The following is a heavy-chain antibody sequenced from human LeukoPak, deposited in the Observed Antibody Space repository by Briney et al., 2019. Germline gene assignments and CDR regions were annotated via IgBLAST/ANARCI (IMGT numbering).Heavy chain of an antibody. V-gene: IGHV3-74*01. D-gene: IGHD6-13*01. CDR1: GFTFSSYW. J-gene: IGHJ5*02. CDR2: ISYDGGDP. Sequence: GGSLRLSCAASGFTFSSYWMHWVRQAPGKGLVWVSRISYDGGDPSYADSVKGRFTISRDNTKNTLYLQMNSLTAEDTAVYYCARGYSSRLYNWLDPWGQGTLVTVSS. CDR3: ARGYSSRLYNWLDP.